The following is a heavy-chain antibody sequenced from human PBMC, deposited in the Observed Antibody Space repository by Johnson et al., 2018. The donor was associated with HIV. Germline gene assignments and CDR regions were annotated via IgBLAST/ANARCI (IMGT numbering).Heavy chain of an antibody. D-gene: IGHD3-9*01. V-gene: IGHV3-74*01. Sequence: MQLVESGGGLVQPGGSLRLSCAASGFTLSDHWMHWFRQVPGKGLAWVSRIDSVGRATSYAESVTGRFTISRAHAKNTLSLQMNNLRAEDTAVYYCARDRRFYDVLTSSSCPTFDLWGQGTMVTVSS. J-gene: IGHJ3*01. CDR1: GFTLSDHW. CDR3: ARDRRFYDVLTSSSCPTFDL. CDR2: IDSVGRAT.